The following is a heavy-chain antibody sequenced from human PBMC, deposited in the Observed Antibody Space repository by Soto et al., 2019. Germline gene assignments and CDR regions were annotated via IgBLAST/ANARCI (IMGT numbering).Heavy chain of an antibody. CDR2: IKQDGSEK. D-gene: IGHD6-13*01. V-gene: IGHV3-7*01. CDR3: ARGVVAAGRLTDY. CDR1: GFTFGDYW. Sequence: EVQLAESGGGLVQPGGSLRLSCVASGFTFGDYWMNWVRQAPGKGLEWVANIKQDGSEKYYVDSVKGRFTISRDNAKNSLYLQLNGLRDEDTAVYYCARGVVAAGRLTDYWGQGTLVTVSS. J-gene: IGHJ4*02.